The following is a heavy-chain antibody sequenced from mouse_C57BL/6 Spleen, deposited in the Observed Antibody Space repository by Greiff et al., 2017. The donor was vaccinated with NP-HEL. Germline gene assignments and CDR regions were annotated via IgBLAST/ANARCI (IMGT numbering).Heavy chain of an antibody. V-gene: IGHV5-9-1*02. J-gene: IGHJ4*01. CDR2: ISSGGDYI. CDR1: GFTFSSYA. Sequence: EVKVVESGEGLVKPGGSLKLSCAASGFTFSSYAMSWVRQTPEKRLEWVAYISSGGDYIYYADTVKGRFTISRDNARNTLYLQMSSLKSEDTAMYYCTRGYGSRYAMDYWGQGTSVTVSS. D-gene: IGHD1-1*01. CDR3: TRGYGSRYAMDY.